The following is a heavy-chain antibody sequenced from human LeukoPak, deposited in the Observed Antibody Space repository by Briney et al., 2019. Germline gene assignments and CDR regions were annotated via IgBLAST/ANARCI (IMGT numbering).Heavy chain of an antibody. J-gene: IGHJ4*02. V-gene: IGHV4-34*01. CDR2: INHSGST. Sequence: SETLSLTCAVYGGSFSGYYWSWIRQPPGEGLEWIGEINHSGSTNYNPSLKSRVTISVDTSKNQFSLKLSSVTAADTAVYYCARGLKARFWGQGTLVTVSS. CDR3: ARGLKARF. CDR1: GGSFSGYY. D-gene: IGHD1-26*01.